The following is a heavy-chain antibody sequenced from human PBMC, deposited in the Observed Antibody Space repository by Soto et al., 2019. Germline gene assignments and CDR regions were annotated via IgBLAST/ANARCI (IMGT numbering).Heavy chain of an antibody. Sequence: QVQLVQSGAEVKKPGASVKVSCKASGYTFTGYYMHWVRQAPGQGLEWMGWINPNSGGTNYAQNFQGRVTMTRETSISTAYMELSRLRSDDTAVYYCASRPTIAVAEAKNDYWGQGTLVTVSS. D-gene: IGHD6-19*01. V-gene: IGHV1-2*02. J-gene: IGHJ4*02. CDR2: INPNSGGT. CDR1: GYTFTGYY. CDR3: ASRPTIAVAEAKNDY.